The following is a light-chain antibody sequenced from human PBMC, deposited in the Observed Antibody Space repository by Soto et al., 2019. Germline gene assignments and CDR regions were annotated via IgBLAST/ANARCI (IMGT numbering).Light chain of an antibody. CDR2: AAS. Sequence: DIQMTQSPSSLSASVGDRVTITCRASQSIGRFLNWYQQKPGKAPALLIYAASSLQSGVPSRFSGSGSGTDFTFTINSLQPEDIATYYCQQYDNLPLTFGGGTKVDIK. CDR1: QSIGRF. J-gene: IGKJ4*01. V-gene: IGKV1-33*01. CDR3: QQYDNLPLT.